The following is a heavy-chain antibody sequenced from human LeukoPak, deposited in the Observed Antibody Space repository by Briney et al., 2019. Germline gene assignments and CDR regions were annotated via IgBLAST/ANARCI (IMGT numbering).Heavy chain of an antibody. D-gene: IGHD3-16*02. J-gene: IGHJ4*02. Sequence: ASVKVSCKASGYTFTSYGISWVRQAPGQGLEWMGWISAYNGNTNYAQKLQGRVTMTTDTSTSTGYMELRSLRSEDTAVYYCARHRDRDYVWGTYRYLDYWGQGTLVTVSS. V-gene: IGHV1-18*01. CDR1: GYTFTSYG. CDR2: ISAYNGNT. CDR3: ARHRDRDYVWGTYRYLDY.